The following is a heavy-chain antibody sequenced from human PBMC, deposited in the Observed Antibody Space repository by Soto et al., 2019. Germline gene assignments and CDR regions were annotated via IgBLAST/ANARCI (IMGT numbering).Heavy chain of an antibody. CDR1: GGSISSTSHY. Sequence: SETLSLSCTVSGGSISSTSHYWGWIRQSPGKGLAWIGNIYYTGSTYYNPSLESRVTISVDTSRNQFSLNVTSVTAADTAVYYCVRQSYSTSSNFDYWGQGTLVTVSS. CDR3: VRQSYSTSSNFDY. J-gene: IGHJ4*02. V-gene: IGHV4-39*01. D-gene: IGHD6-6*01. CDR2: IYYTGST.